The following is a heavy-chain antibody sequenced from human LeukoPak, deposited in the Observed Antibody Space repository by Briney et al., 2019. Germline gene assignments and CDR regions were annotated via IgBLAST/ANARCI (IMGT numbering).Heavy chain of an antibody. Sequence: SVKVSCNASGRTFSSYAISWVRQARGPALEGMGWIIPIFRTANYAQKLPRRVTITADESTSTAYMEMSSLRSEDTAVYHCAGTGTKTYYYDSSGYSSDWGQGTLVTVSP. CDR2: IIPIFRTA. CDR3: AGTGTKTYYYDSSGYSSD. J-gene: IGHJ4*02. CDR1: GRTFSSYA. D-gene: IGHD3-22*01. V-gene: IGHV1-69*13.